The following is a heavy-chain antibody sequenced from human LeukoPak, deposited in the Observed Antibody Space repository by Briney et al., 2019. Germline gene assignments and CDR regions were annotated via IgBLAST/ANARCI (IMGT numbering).Heavy chain of an antibody. CDR1: GFTVSSNY. J-gene: IGHJ4*02. V-gene: IGHV3-53*01. CDR2: IYSGGST. CDR3: AREPMARRYFDY. Sequence: GGSLRLSCAASGFTVSSNYMSWVRQAPGKGLEWVSVIYSGGSTYYADSVKGRFTISRDNSKNTLYLQMNSLRAEDTAVYYCAREPMARRYFDYWGQGTLVTVSS. D-gene: IGHD2-8*01.